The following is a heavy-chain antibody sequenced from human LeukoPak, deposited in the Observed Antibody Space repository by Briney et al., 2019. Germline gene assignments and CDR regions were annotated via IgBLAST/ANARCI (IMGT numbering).Heavy chain of an antibody. J-gene: IGHJ4*02. V-gene: IGHV1-2*02. CDR3: ARDQCGGDCYSRALDY. CDR1: GYTFTGYY. Sequence: ASVEVSCKASGYTFTGYYMHWVRQAPGQGREWMGWINPNSGGTNYAQKFQGRVTMTRDTAISTAYMELSRLRSDDTAVYYCARDQCGGDCYSRALDYWGQGTLVTVSS. D-gene: IGHD2-21*02. CDR2: INPNSGGT.